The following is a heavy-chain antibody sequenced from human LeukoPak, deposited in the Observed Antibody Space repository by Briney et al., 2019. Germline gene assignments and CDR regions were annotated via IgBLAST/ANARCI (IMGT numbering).Heavy chain of an antibody. CDR3: AKGRRYNILTGHYVSEVDP. D-gene: IGHD3-9*01. CDR1: GFTFSSYG. J-gene: IGHJ5*02. CDR2: IRYDGRNK. Sequence: QPGGSLRLSCAAFGFTFSSYGMHWVRQAPGKGLEWVAFIRYDGRNKYYGDPVKGRFSISRDNSKNTLYLQMNSLRAEDTAVYYCAKGRRYNILTGHYVSEVDPWGQGTLVTVSS. V-gene: IGHV3-30*02.